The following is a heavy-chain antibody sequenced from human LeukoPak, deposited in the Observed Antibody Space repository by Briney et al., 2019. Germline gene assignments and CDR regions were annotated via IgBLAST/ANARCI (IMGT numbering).Heavy chain of an antibody. Sequence: SQTLSLTCTVSGGSISSGDYYWSWIRQHPGKGLEWIGYIYYSGSTYYNPSLKSRVTISVDTSKNQFSLKLSSVTAADTAVYYCARRLTANWYFDLWGRGTLVTVSS. CDR2: IYYSGST. J-gene: IGHJ2*01. CDR1: GGSISSGDYY. CDR3: ARRLTANWYFDL. D-gene: IGHD3-16*01. V-gene: IGHV4-31*03.